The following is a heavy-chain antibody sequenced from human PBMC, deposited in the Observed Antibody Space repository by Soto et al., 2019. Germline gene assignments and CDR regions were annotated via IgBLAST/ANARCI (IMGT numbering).Heavy chain of an antibody. CDR2: IHHSGTT. J-gene: IGHJ5*02. D-gene: IGHD3-16*01. V-gene: IGHV4-39*01. Sequence: QLQLQESGPGLVKPSETLSLTCTVSGGSIITRDYYWAWIRQPPGKGLEWIGNIHHSGTTYCYPSLKSRVTLSVDTSNNQFSLQLSSLTPADTAVYYCARQGGNRLDPWGQGTLVAVSS. CDR3: ARQGGNRLDP. CDR1: GGSIITRDYY.